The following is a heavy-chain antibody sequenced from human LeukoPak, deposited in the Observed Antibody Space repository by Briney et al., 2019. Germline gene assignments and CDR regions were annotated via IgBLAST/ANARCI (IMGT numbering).Heavy chain of an antibody. CDR3: ARDHNYAFDN. Sequence: GGSLRLSCAASGFTFDDYAMHWVRQAPGKGLEWISYIGISSGNTKYADSVKGRFTVSGDNARSSLYLQMNSLRVEDTAVYYCARDHNYAFDNWGQGTLVPVSS. D-gene: IGHD1-1*01. J-gene: IGHJ4*02. CDR1: GFTFDDYA. CDR2: IGISSGNT. V-gene: IGHV3-11*06.